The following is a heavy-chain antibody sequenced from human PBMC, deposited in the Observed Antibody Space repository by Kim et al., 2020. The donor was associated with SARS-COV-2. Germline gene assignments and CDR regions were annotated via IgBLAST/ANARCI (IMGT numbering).Heavy chain of an antibody. CDR2: ISGSGGST. V-gene: IGHV3-23*01. CDR3: AKAYSSGWYGSDY. D-gene: IGHD6-19*01. CDR1: GFTFSSYA. Sequence: GGSLRLSCAASGFTFSSYAMSWVRQAPGKGLEWLSAISGSGGSTYYADSVKGRFTISRDNSKNTLYLQMNSLRAEDTAVYYCAKAYSSGWYGSDYWGQGTLVTVSS. J-gene: IGHJ4*02.